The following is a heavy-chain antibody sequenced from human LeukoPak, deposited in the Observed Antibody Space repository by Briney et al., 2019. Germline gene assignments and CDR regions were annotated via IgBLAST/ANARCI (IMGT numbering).Heavy chain of an antibody. J-gene: IGHJ2*01. V-gene: IGHV3-48*02. CDR2: ITSSGDTI. Sequence: PGGSLRLSCTTSVFPFSRYSMNWVRQAPGKGLEWVSYITSSGDTIYYADSVKGRFTISRDNSYNTVSLQMNSLRDEDTAVYYCAREFSTVSPVPEWYFDLWGRGTLVTVSS. D-gene: IGHD2-2*01. CDR3: AREFSTVSPVPEWYFDL. CDR1: VFPFSRYS.